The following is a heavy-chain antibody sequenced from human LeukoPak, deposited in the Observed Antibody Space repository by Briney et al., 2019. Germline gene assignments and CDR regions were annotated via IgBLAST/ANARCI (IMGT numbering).Heavy chain of an antibody. CDR1: GFIFSDYW. CDR2: IKKDGSDK. CDR3: AREEEYCSSTSCYTDLDY. D-gene: IGHD2-2*02. J-gene: IGHJ4*02. Sequence: GGSLRLSCVASGFIFSDYWMSWVGQAAGRGLEGVANIKKDGSDKYYVDSVKGRFTISRDNAKNSLYLQMNSLRAEDTAVYYCAREEEYCSSTSCYTDLDYWGQGTLVTVSS. V-gene: IGHV3-7*01.